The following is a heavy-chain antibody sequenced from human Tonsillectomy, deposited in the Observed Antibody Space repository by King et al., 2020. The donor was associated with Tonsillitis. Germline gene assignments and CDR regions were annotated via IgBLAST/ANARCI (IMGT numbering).Heavy chain of an antibody. V-gene: IGHV3-23*04. Sequence: VQLVESGGGLVQPGGSLRLSCAASGFTFGSYAMSWVRQSPGKGLEWVSVISGSGGNTKYADSVMGRVTISRDNSKNTLNLQLNSLRAEDTAVYYCAKSVGITIFGVGDFDYWGQGTLVTVSS. J-gene: IGHJ4*02. D-gene: IGHD3-3*01. CDR2: ISGSGGNT. CDR1: GFTFGSYA. CDR3: AKSVGITIFGVGDFDY.